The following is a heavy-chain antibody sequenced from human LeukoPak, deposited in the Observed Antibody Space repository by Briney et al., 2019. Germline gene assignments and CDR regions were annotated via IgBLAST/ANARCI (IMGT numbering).Heavy chain of an antibody. V-gene: IGHV3-48*03. CDR1: GFTFSSYE. D-gene: IGHD2-15*01. CDR2: ISSSGATR. CDR3: AREVVVAATRYMDV. J-gene: IGHJ6*03. Sequence: GGSLRLSCAASGFTFSSYEMNWVRQAPGKGLGWVSYISSSGATRYYADSVKGRFTMSRDNAKNSLYLLLNSLRAEDTAVYYCAREVVVAATRYMDVWGKGTTVTISS.